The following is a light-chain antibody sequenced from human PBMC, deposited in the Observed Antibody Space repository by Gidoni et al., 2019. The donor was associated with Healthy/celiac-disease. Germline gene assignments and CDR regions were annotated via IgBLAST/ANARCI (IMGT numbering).Light chain of an antibody. CDR3: NSRDSSGNHVV. J-gene: IGLJ2*01. CDR1: SLRSYY. V-gene: IGLV3-19*01. CDR2: GKN. Sequence: SSEPTQDPAVSVALGPTVRITCQGDSLRSYYASWYQQKPGQAPVLVIYGKNNRPSGIPDRFSGSSSGNTASLTITGAQAEDEADYYCNSRDSSGNHVVFGGGTKLTVL.